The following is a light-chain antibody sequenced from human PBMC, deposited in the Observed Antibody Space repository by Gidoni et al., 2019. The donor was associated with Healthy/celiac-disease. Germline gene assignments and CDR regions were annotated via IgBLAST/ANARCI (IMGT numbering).Light chain of an antibody. V-gene: IGKV3D-20*01. J-gene: IGKJ5*01. CDR1: QSVSSSY. CDR2: DAS. Sequence: DIVFTQSPATLSLSPGERATLSCGASQSVSSSYLAWYQQKPGLAPRLLIYDASSRATGIPDRFSGSGSGTDFTLTISRLEPEDFAVYYCQQYGSSLITFGQGTRLEIK. CDR3: QQYGSSLIT.